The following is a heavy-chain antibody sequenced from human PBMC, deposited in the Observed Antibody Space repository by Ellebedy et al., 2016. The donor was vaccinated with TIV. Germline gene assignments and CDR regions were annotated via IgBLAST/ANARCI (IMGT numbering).Heavy chain of an antibody. J-gene: IGHJ4*02. CDR2: IYPGDSDT. Sequence: QVSCKGSGYSFTSYWIGWVRQMPGKGLEWMGIIYPGDSDTRYSPSFQGQVTISADKSISTAYLQWSSLKASDTAMYYCARRGPDYYDILTGLKGPFDYWGQGTLVTVSS. CDR1: GYSFTSYW. D-gene: IGHD3-9*01. V-gene: IGHV5-51*01. CDR3: ARRGPDYYDILTGLKGPFDY.